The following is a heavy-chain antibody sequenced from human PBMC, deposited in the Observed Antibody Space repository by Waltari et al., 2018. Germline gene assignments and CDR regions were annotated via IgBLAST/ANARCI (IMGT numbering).Heavy chain of an antibody. CDR2: ISASGHRA. V-gene: IGHV3-23*04. CDR1: EFTFRNYS. J-gene: IGHJ4*02. Sequence: EVQLVESGGGLVQPGGSLRISCVASEFTFRNYSMIWVRQTPGKGLEWVSTISASGHRAFYADSVKGRFSVSRDNSKDTLYLELNSVRAEDTAVYYCAKASNDDAAWSLCVSWGQGTLVTISS. CDR3: AKASNDDAAWSLCVS. D-gene: IGHD2-15*01.